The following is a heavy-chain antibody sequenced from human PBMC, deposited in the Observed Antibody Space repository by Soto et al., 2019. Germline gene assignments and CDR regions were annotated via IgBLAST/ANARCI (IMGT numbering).Heavy chain of an antibody. CDR3: AKDRSVAVAGKVYYFDY. CDR1: GFTFSSYG. V-gene: IGHV3-30*18. Sequence: EAGGGVVQPGRSLRLSCAASGFTFSSYGMHWVRQAPGKGLEWVAVISYDGSNKYYADSVKGRFTISIDNSKNTLYLQMNSLRAEDTAVYYCAKDRSVAVAGKVYYFDYWGQGTLVTVSS. CDR2: ISYDGSNK. D-gene: IGHD6-19*01. J-gene: IGHJ4*02.